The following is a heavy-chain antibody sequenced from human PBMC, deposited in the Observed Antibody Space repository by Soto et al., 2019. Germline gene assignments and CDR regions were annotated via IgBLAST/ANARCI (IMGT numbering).Heavy chain of an antibody. CDR3: ARGPDYYDNSGMTFHI. CDR2: IYYTGST. D-gene: IGHD3-22*01. J-gene: IGHJ3*02. V-gene: IGHV4-31*03. CDR1: GGPISSSNYY. Sequence: SETLSLTCTVSGGPISSSNYYWSWIRHHPGKGLEWIAYIYYTGSTYYNPSLKSRVTISVDTSKNQFSLRLSSVTAADTAVYYCARGPDYYDNSGMTFHIWGQGTTVTVSS.